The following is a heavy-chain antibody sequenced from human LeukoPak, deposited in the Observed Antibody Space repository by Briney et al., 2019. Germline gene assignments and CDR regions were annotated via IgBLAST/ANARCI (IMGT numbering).Heavy chain of an antibody. Sequence: PGGSLRLSCAASGFTFSSYGMHWVRQAPGKGLEWVTFIRYDGSNKYYADSVKGRFTISRDNSKNTLYLQMNSLRAEDTAVYYCAKDSAVRYFDWVSFDYWGQGTLVTVSS. CDR1: GFTFSSYG. CDR3: AKDSAVRYFDWVSFDY. D-gene: IGHD3-9*01. J-gene: IGHJ4*02. V-gene: IGHV3-30*02. CDR2: IRYDGSNK.